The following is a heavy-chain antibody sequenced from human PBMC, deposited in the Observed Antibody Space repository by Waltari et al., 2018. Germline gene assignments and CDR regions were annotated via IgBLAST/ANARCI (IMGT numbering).Heavy chain of an antibody. CDR2: IKEDGGRI. V-gene: IGHV3-7*01. CDR3: TSLIVGHYYDRSAGY. J-gene: IGHJ4*02. Sequence: EVKLVESGGGLVQPGGSLRLSCAASGFNFRNYYMSWVRQAPGKGLEWVATIKEDGGRIYYVDSVKGRFTISRDNAESSLYLQMDSLRDEDTALYFCTSLIVGHYYDRSAGYWGQGTLVTVSS. D-gene: IGHD3-22*01. CDR1: GFNFRNYY.